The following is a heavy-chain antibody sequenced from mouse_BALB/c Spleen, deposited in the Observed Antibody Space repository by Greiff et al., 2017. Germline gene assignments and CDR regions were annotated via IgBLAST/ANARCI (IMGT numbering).Heavy chain of an antibody. V-gene: IGHV1S81*02. Sequence: QVQLQQSGAELVKPGASVKLSCKASGYTFTSYYMYWVKQRPGQGLEWIGEINPSNGGTNFNEKFKGKATLTVDKSSSTAYMQLSSLTSEDSAVCYCSRRGIDYDYDRRVGYAMDYWGQGTSVTVSS. CDR2: INPSNGGT. CDR1: GYTFTSYY. D-gene: IGHD2-4*01. CDR3: SRRGIDYDYDRRVGYAMDY. J-gene: IGHJ4*01.